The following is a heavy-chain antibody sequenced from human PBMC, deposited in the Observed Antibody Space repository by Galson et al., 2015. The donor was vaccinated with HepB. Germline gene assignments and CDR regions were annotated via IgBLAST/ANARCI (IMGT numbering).Heavy chain of an antibody. V-gene: IGHV5-10-1*01. CDR3: ARHGRSGVRPAAGIILWFF. CDR2: IDPSDSYT. CDR1: GYSFTSYW. Sequence: QSGAEVKKPGESLRISCKGSGYSFTSYWISWVRQMPGKGLEWMGRIDPSDSYTNYSPSFQGHVTISADKSISTAYLQWSSLKASDTAMYYCARHGRSGVRPAAGIILWFFWGQGTLVTVSS. J-gene: IGHJ4*02. D-gene: IGHD6-13*01.